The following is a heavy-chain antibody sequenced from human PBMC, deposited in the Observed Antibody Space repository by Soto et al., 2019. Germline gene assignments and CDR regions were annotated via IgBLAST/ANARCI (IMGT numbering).Heavy chain of an antibody. J-gene: IGHJ4*02. Sequence: GGSLRLSCAASGFTFSSYDLSWFRQAPGKGLEWVSASSGSGGKTYYAGSVKRRFTISRDNSKNTLYLQMNSLRAEDTAVYSCAKLRFGELAPFDYWGQGTLVTVSS. CDR2: SSGSGGKT. D-gene: IGHD3-10*01. CDR3: AKLRFGELAPFDY. V-gene: IGHV3-23*01. CDR1: GFTFSSYD.